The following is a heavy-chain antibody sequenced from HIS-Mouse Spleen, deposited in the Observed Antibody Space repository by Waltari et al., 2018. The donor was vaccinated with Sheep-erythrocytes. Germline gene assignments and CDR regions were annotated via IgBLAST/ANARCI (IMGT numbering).Heavy chain of an antibody. CDR1: GGSISSSSYY. Sequence: QLQLQESGPGLVKPSETLSLTCTVSGGSISSSSYYWGWTRHPPGKGLEWIGSIYYSGSTYYNPSLKSRVTISVDTSKNQFSLKLSSVTAADTAVYYCARDEGTYYDFWSGYPPSYYFDYWGQGTLVTVSS. J-gene: IGHJ4*02. V-gene: IGHV4-39*07. CDR3: ARDEGTYYDFWSGYPPSYYFDY. D-gene: IGHD3-3*01. CDR2: IYYSGST.